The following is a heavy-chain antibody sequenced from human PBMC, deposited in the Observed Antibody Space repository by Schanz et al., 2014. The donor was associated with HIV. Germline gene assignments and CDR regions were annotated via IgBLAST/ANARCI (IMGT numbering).Heavy chain of an antibody. J-gene: IGHJ4*02. V-gene: IGHV3-11*01. CDR1: GFDFSDYS. CDR2: ISSSGSTI. CDR3: AREWATVTTLGD. Sequence: QVQLVESGGGLVKPGASLRLSCVASGFDFSDYSMTWVRRAPGKGLEWVSYISSSGSTIHYADSVKGRFTISRDNAKNSLYLQMNSLRAEDTAVYYCAREWATVTTLGDWGQGTLVTVSS. D-gene: IGHD4-17*01.